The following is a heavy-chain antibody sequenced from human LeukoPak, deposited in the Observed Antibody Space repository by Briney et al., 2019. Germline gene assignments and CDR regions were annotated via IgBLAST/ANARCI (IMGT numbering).Heavy chain of an antibody. V-gene: IGHV1-2*02. D-gene: IGHD6-19*01. CDR2: INPNNGGT. CDR3: ARDIGSAVPGT. J-gene: IGHJ4*02. CDR1: GYTFTGYY. Sequence: ASVNVSCKASGYTFTGYYRHWVRQAPGQGLEWMGWINPNNGGTDYAQKFQGRVTMTRDTSISTAYMELSRLRSDDSAVYYCARDIGSAVPGTWGQGTLVTVSS.